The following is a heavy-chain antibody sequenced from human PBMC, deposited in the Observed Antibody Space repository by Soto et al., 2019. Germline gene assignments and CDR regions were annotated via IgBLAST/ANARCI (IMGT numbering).Heavy chain of an antibody. J-gene: IGHJ6*02. CDR2: INPNSGGT. Sequence: VASVKVSCKASGYTFTGYYMHWVRQAPGQGLEWMGWINPNSGGTNYAQKFQGWVTMTRDTSISTAYMELSRLRSDDTAVYYCARESYYYDSSGPKPYYYYYGMDVWGQGTTVTVSS. CDR3: ARESYYYDSSGPKPYYYYYGMDV. D-gene: IGHD3-22*01. V-gene: IGHV1-2*04. CDR1: GYTFTGYY.